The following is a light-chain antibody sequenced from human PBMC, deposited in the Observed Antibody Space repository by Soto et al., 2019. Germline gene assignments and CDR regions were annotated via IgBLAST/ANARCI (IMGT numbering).Light chain of an antibody. CDR1: QSVSSD. CDR2: GAS. Sequence: EIVMTQSPATLSVSPGERATLSCRASQSVSSDLAWYQQKPGQAPRLLIYGASTRATGIPARFSGSGSGTEFTPTISSLQSEDFAVYYCQHYNDWVKTFGQGTKLEIK. J-gene: IGKJ2*01. V-gene: IGKV3-15*01. CDR3: QHYNDWVKT.